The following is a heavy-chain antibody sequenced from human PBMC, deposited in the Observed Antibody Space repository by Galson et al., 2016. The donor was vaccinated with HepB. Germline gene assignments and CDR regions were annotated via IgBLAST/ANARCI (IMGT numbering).Heavy chain of an antibody. J-gene: IGHJ3*02. D-gene: IGHD2-8*02. CDR3: ARRLVGSYGNAFDI. V-gene: IGHV1-3*04. Sequence: SVKVSCKASGYTFTAYAIHWVRQAPGQRLEWMAWINTAKGDTRYSQKLQGRVTLTRDTSATTAPMELSSLRSEDTAVYYCARRLVGSYGNAFDIWGQGTLVTVSS. CDR2: INTAKGDT. CDR1: GYTFTAYA.